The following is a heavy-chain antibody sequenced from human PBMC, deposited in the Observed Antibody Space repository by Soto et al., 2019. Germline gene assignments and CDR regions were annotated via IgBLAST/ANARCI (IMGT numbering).Heavy chain of an antibody. CDR2: ITSSGSYI. D-gene: IGHD2-2*01. V-gene: IGHV3-21*01. J-gene: IGHJ4*02. CDR3: ARDESAGSSTSN. Sequence: EVQLVESGGGLVKPGGSLRLSCIASGPTFSSYGMNWIRQAPGKGLEWVSSITSSGSYIHYADSVQGRFTVSRDNAKNSMYLQMNSLRVEDTAVYFCARDESAGSSTSNWGQGTLVTFSS. CDR1: GPTFSSYG.